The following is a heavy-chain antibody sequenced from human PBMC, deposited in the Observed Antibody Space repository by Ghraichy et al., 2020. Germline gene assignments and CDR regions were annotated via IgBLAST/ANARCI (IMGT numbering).Heavy chain of an antibody. J-gene: IGHJ4*02. V-gene: IGHV3-23*01. Sequence: GESLNISCAASGFTFSSYAMSWVRQAPGKGLEWVSAISGSGGSTYYADSVKGRFTISRDNSKNTLYLQMNSLRAEDTAVYYCARYAYCGGDCYSGPFDYWGQGTLVTVSS. CDR1: GFTFSSYA. CDR2: ISGSGGST. D-gene: IGHD2-21*02. CDR3: ARYAYCGGDCYSGPFDY.